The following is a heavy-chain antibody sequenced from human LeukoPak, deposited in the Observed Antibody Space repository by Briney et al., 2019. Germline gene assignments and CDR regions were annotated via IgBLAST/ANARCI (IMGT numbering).Heavy chain of an antibody. CDR3: ARYGSGFDY. J-gene: IGHJ4*02. V-gene: IGHV4-38-2*02. CDR1: GYSISSGYY. CDR2: IYHSGST. D-gene: IGHD3-10*01. Sequence: SETLSLTCTVSGYSISSGYYWGWIRQPPGKGLEWIGSIYHSGSTYYNPSLKSRVTISIDTSKNQFSLKLSSVTAADTAVYYCARYGSGFDYWGQGTLVTVSS.